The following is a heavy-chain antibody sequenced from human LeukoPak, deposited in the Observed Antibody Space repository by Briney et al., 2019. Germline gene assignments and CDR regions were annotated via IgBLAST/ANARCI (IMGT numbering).Heavy chain of an antibody. CDR2: IKQDGGER. Sequence: GGSLRLSCAASGFTFSSYWMSWVRQAPGKGLEWVANIKQDGGERNYVDSVKGRFTISRDNAKNSLFLQMNSLRAEDTAVYYCARRGWFGELFPANFWGQGTLVTVSS. CDR1: GFTFSSYW. J-gene: IGHJ4*02. V-gene: IGHV3-7*01. D-gene: IGHD3-10*01. CDR3: ARRGWFGELFPANF.